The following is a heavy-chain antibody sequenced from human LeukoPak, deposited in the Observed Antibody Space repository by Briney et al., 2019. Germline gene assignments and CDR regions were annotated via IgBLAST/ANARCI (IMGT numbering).Heavy chain of an antibody. J-gene: IGHJ4*02. D-gene: IGHD3-22*01. V-gene: IGHV4-59*01. CDR1: GGAISNYY. Sequence: KSSETLSLTCTVAGGAISNYYWSWIRQPPGKGLEWIGYIYYSGSTNYNPSLKSRVTISVDTSKNQFSLKLSSVTAADTAVYYCARGTFYDSSGYYYVGAEGPFDYWGQGTLVTVSS. CDR2: IYYSGST. CDR3: ARGTFYDSSGYYYVGAEGPFDY.